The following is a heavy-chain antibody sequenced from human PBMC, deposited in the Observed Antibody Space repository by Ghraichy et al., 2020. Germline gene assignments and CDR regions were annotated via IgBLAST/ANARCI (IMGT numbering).Heavy chain of an antibody. Sequence: SQTLSLTCAISGDSVSSNSAAWNWIRQSPSRGLEWLGRTYYRSKWYNDYAVSVKSRITINPDTSKNQFSLQLNSVTPEDTAVYYCARARGIAVAGNNYYYGMDVWGQGTTVTVSS. V-gene: IGHV6-1*01. CDR3: ARARGIAVAGNNYYYGMDV. CDR2: TYYRSKWYN. CDR1: GDSVSSNSAA. D-gene: IGHD6-19*01. J-gene: IGHJ6*02.